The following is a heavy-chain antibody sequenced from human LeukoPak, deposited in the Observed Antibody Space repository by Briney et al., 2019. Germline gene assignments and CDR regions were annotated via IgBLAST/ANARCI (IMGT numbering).Heavy chain of an antibody. CDR1: GYTFTSYG. Sequence: APVKVSCKASGYTFTSYGISWVRQAPGQGLEWMGWISAYNGNTNYAQKLQGRVTMTTDTSTSTAYMELRSLRSDDTAVYYCARDQRYDYVWGSYRYSTFDYWGQGTLVTVSS. V-gene: IGHV1-18*01. D-gene: IGHD3-16*02. CDR3: ARDQRYDYVWGSYRYSTFDY. CDR2: ISAYNGNT. J-gene: IGHJ4*02.